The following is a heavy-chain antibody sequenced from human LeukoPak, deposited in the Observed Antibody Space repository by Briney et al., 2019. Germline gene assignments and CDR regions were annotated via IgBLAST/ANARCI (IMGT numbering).Heavy chain of an antibody. D-gene: IGHD4-17*01. CDR3: TRHALDYGDYALPGYYYYMDV. Sequence: GGSLRLSCAASGFAFSGSAMHWVRQASGKGLEWVGRIRSKANSYATAYAASVKGRFTISRDDSKNTAYLQMNSLKTEDTAVYYCTRHALDYGDYALPGYYYYMDVWGKGTTVTISS. CDR2: IRSKANSYAT. CDR1: GFAFSGSA. V-gene: IGHV3-73*01. J-gene: IGHJ6*03.